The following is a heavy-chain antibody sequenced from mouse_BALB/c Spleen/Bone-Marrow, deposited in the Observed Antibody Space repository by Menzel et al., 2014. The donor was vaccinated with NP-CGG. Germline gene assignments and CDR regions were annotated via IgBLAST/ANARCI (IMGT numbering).Heavy chain of an antibody. V-gene: IGHV5-15*02. CDR3: ARALAYGSSFDY. J-gene: IGHJ2*01. D-gene: IGHD1-1*01. Sequence: EVQGVESGGGLVQPGGSRKLSCAASGFTFSDYGMAWVRQAPGKGPEWVAFISNLAYSIYYTDTATGRFTISRENAKNTLYLEMSSLRSEDTAMYYCARALAYGSSFDYWGQGTTLTVSS. CDR2: ISNLAYSI. CDR1: GFTFSDYG.